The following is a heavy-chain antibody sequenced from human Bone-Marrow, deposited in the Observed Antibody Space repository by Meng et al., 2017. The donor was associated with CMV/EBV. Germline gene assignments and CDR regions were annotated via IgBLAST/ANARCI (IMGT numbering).Heavy chain of an antibody. J-gene: IGHJ6*02. V-gene: IGHV3-30*02. CDR2: IRYDGSNK. CDR1: GFTFSSYS. Sequence: GGSLRLSCAASGFTFSSYSMNWVRQAPGKGLEWVAFIRYDGSNKYYADSVKGRFTISRDNSKNTLYLQMNSLRAEDTAVYYCAKGGRYYYDSSGYYFYYYYGMDVWGQGTTVTVSS. D-gene: IGHD3-22*01. CDR3: AKGGRYYYDSSGYYFYYYYGMDV.